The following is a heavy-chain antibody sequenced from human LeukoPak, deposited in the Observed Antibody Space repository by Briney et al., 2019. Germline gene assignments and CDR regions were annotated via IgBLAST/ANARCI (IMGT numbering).Heavy chain of an antibody. CDR2: ITSDSRYM. J-gene: IGHJ6*04. CDR1: GFTFSSYN. V-gene: IGHV3-21*01. Sequence: GGSLRLSCAASGFTFSSYNMNWVRQAPGKGLEWVSSITSDSRYMYYADSVKGRFTISGDNAKNSLYLQMNSLRAEDTAVYYCAELGITMIGGVWGKGTTVTISS. CDR3: AELGITMIGGV. D-gene: IGHD3-10*02.